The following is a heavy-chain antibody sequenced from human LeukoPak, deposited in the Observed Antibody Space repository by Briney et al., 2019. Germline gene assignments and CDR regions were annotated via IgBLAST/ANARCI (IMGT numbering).Heavy chain of an antibody. J-gene: IGHJ6*02. D-gene: IGHD2-15*01. CDR2: ISDSGGST. Sequence: GGSLRLSCSASGFPFSSYAMHWVRQAPGKGLDYVSAISDSGGSTYYADSVKGRFTISRDNSKNTLYLQMSSLRAKDPAVYFCVRGYSFGPFGMDVWGQGTTVTVSS. CDR3: VRGYSFGPFGMDV. V-gene: IGHV3-64D*09. CDR1: GFPFSSYA.